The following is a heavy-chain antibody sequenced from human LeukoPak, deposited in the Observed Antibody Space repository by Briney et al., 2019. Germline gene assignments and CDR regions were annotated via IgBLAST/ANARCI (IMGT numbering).Heavy chain of an antibody. J-gene: IGHJ6*02. CDR1: GFTFSSYA. CDR2: ISGSGGST. Sequence: GGSLRLSCAASGFTFSSYAMSWVRQAPGKGLEWVSAISGSGGSTYYADSVKGRFTISRDNSKNTLYLQMNSLRAENTAVYYCATRLVPYYYYYYGMDVWGQGTTVTVSS. D-gene: IGHD6-19*01. CDR3: ATRLVPYYYYYYGMDV. V-gene: IGHV3-23*01.